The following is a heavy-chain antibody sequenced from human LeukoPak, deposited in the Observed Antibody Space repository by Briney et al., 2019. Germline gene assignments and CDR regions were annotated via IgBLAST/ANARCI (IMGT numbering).Heavy chain of an antibody. D-gene: IGHD4-17*01. V-gene: IGHV3-13*01. CDR3: TKDPNGDYVGAFDP. J-gene: IGHJ5*02. CDR2: IGIRGDT. Sequence: GGSLRLSCAASGFTFIDYDMHWVRQVIGKGLEWVSAIGIRGDTHYSGSVKGRFTISRDNSQNTLYLQMNSLRAEDTAVYYCTKDPNGDYVGAFDPWGQGTLVTVSS. CDR1: GFTFIDYD.